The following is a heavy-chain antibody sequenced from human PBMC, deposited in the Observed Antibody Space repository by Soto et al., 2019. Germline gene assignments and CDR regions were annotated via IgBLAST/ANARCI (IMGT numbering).Heavy chain of an antibody. CDR3: AREYVQLWIRGMDV. V-gene: IGHV3-30-3*01. CDR2: ISYDGSNK. D-gene: IGHD5-18*01. J-gene: IGHJ6*02. CDR1: GFTFSSYA. Sequence: QVQLVESGGGVVQPGRSLRLSCAASGFTFSSYAMHWVRQAPGKGLEWVAVISYDGSNKYYADSVKGRFTISRDNSKNTLYLQMNSLRAEDTAVYYCAREYVQLWIRGMDVWGQGTTVTVSS.